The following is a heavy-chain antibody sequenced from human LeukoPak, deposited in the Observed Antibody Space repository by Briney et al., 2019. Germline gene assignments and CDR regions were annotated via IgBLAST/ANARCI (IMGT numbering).Heavy chain of an antibody. CDR2: ISSSSSYI. J-gene: IGHJ4*02. V-gene: IGHV3-21*01. D-gene: IGHD4-11*01. Sequence: GGSLRLSCAASGFTFSSYSMNWVRQAPGKGLEWVSSISSSSSYIYYADSVKGRFTISRDNSKNTLYLQMNSLRAEDTAVYYCARRQGSNLVDYWGQGTLVTVSS. CDR3: ARRQGSNLVDY. CDR1: GFTFSSYS.